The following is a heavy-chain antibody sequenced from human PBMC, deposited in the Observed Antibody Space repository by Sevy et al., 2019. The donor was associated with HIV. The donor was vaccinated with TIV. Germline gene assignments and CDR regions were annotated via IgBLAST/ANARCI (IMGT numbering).Heavy chain of an antibody. CDR1: GFTFSSYG. J-gene: IGHJ4*02. Sequence: GGYLRLSCAASGFTFSSYGMHWVRQAPGKGLEWVAVISYDGSNKYYADSVNGRFTISRDNSKNTLYLQMNSLRAEDTALYYCAKELVATLIISPYYFDYWGQGTLVTVSS. CDR2: ISYDGSNK. D-gene: IGHD3-9*01. V-gene: IGHV3-30*18. CDR3: AKELVATLIISPYYFDY.